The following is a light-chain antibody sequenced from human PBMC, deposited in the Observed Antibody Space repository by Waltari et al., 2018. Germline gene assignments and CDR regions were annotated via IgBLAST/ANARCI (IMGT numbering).Light chain of an antibody. CDR2: GAS. Sequence: EIVMTQSPATLSVSAGERVTLSCRASQSVGTNLAWYQHRPGQAPRLLIVGASTRATGVPARFYGGGSGTEFTLTITSIESDDYALYYCQQYERRPPWTFGQGTKVEIK. V-gene: IGKV3-15*01. CDR3: QQYERRPPWT. CDR1: QSVGTN. J-gene: IGKJ1*01.